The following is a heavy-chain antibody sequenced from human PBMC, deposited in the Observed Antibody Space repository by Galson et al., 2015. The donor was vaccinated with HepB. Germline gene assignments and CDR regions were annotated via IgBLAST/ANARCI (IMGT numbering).Heavy chain of an antibody. CDR2: INPSGGRT. V-gene: IGHV1-46*03. CDR3: ARGGKHYDSRRFDY. J-gene: IGHJ4*02. Sequence: SCKASGYTFTSYYMHWVRQAPGQGLEWMGIINPSGGRTTYAQKFQGRVTLPRDTSTSTVYMELSSLRSEDTAVYYCARGGKHYDSRRFDYWGQGTLVTVSA. CDR1: GYTFTSYY. D-gene: IGHD3-22*01.